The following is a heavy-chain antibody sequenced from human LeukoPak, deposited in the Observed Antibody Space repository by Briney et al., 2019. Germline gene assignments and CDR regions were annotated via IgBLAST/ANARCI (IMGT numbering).Heavy chain of an antibody. CDR2: IYYSGST. V-gene: IGHV4-59*01. D-gene: IGHD3-10*01. CDR3: ARESGGFDYYGSGSIGAFDI. CDR1: GGSISSYY. J-gene: IGHJ3*02. Sequence: PSETLSLTCAVSGGSISSYYWSWIRQPPGKGLEWIGYIYYSGSTNYNPSLKSRVTISVDTSKNQFSLKLSSVTAADTAVYYCARESGGFDYYGSGSIGAFDIWGQGTMVTVSS.